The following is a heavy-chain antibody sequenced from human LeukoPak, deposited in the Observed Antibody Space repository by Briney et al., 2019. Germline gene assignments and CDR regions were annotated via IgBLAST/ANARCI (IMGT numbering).Heavy chain of an antibody. CDR3: ARHRTASDY. CDR1: GFTFSNYN. V-gene: IGHV3-48*04. D-gene: IGHD3-16*02. J-gene: IGHJ4*02. Sequence: GGSLRLSCAASGFTFSNYNMNWVRQAPGKGLEWVSYISSSSSTIYYADSVKGRFTISRDNAKSSLYLQMNSLRAEDTALYYCARHRTASDYWGQGTLVTVSS. CDR2: ISSSSSTI.